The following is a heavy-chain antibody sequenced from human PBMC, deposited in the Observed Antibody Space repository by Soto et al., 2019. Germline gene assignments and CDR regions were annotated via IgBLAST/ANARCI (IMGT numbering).Heavy chain of an antibody. J-gene: IGHJ4*02. CDR3: ARDRALLAAVPGY. CDR2: IGAYNGNT. CDR1: GYTFTSFG. Sequence: QIQLVQSGAEVKKPGASVKVSCKASGYTFTSFGINWVRQAPGQGLEWMGWIGAYNGNTKYAQKFQGRIIMTTDTSTSTTYMDLRSLRSDDTAVYYCARDRALLAAVPGYWGQGTQVTVSS. V-gene: IGHV1-18*01. D-gene: IGHD3-10*02.